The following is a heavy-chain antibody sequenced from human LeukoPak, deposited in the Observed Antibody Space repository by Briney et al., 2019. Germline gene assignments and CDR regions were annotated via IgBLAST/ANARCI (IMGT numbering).Heavy chain of an antibody. CDR3: ARDYLRRAAAGGNAFDI. J-gene: IGHJ3*02. Sequence: ASVKVSCKASGYTFTSYYMHWVRQAPGQGLEWMGIINPSGGSTSYAQKFQGRVTMTRDTSTSTVYMELSSLRSEDTAVYYCARDYLRRAAAGGNAFDIWGQGTMVTVSS. CDR2: INPSGGST. D-gene: IGHD6-13*01. V-gene: IGHV1-46*01. CDR1: GYTFTSYY.